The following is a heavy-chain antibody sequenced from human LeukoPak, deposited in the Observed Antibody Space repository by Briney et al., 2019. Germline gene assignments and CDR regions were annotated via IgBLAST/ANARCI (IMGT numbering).Heavy chain of an antibody. CDR3: ARQHYDILTGYRWFDP. CDR1: GGSISSYY. J-gene: IGHJ5*02. CDR2: IYYSGST. Sequence: SETLSLTCTVSGGSISSYYWSWIRQPPGKGLEWIGYIYYSGSTNYNPSLKSRVTISVDTSKNQFSLKLSSVTAADTAVYYCARQHYDILTGYRWFDPWGQGTLVTVSS. V-gene: IGHV4-59*08. D-gene: IGHD3-9*01.